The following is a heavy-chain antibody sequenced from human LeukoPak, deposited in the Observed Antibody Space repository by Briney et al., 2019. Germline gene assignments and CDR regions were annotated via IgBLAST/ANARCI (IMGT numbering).Heavy chain of an antibody. J-gene: IGHJ4*02. Sequence: GGSLRLSCAASGFTFSSYAMSWVRQTPGKGLEWVSAISGSGGSTYYADSVKGRFTISRDNSKNTLYLQMNSLRAEDTAVYYCAKDVIVVVPTASGGYFDYWGQGTLVTVSS. CDR3: AKDVIVVVPTASGGYFDY. V-gene: IGHV3-23*01. CDR2: ISGSGGST. D-gene: IGHD2-2*01. CDR1: GFTFSSYA.